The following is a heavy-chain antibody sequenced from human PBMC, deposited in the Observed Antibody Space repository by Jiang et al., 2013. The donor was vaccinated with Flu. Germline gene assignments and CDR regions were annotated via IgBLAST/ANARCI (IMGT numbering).Heavy chain of an antibody. D-gene: IGHD2-15*01. V-gene: IGHV4-39*07. CDR1: GGSISSSSYY. J-gene: IGHJ5*02. Sequence: VLLKPSETLSLTCTVSGGSISSSSYYWGWIRQPPGKGLEWIGSIYYSGSTYYNPSLKSRVTISVDTSKNQFSLKLSSVTAADTAVYYCARMGGMDQLMVVAAPDNWFDPWGQGTLVTVSS. CDR3: ARMGGMDQLMVVAAPDNWFDP. CDR2: IYYSGST.